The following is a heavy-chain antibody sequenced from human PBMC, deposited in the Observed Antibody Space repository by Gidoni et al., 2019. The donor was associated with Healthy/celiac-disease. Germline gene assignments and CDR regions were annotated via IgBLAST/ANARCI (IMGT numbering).Heavy chain of an antibody. CDR3: ARRWNLMGAFYFDY. CDR2: IYYSGST. Sequence: QLQLQESGPGLVKPSETLSLTCTVSGGSIRSSSYYWGWIRQPPGKGLEWIGSIYYSGSTYYNPSLKSRVTISVDTSKNQFSLKLSSVTAADTAVYYCARRWNLMGAFYFDYWGQGTLVTVSS. D-gene: IGHD1-1*01. J-gene: IGHJ4*02. V-gene: IGHV4-39*01. CDR1: GGSIRSSSYY.